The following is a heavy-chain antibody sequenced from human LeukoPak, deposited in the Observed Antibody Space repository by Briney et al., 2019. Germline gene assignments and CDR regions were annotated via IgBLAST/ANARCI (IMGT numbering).Heavy chain of an antibody. CDR1: GFTFSSYS. CDR3: ARAHRGYDSSGYYYSYYYYGMDV. Sequence: GGSLRLPCAASGFTFSSYSMNWVRQAPGKGLEWVSYISSSSSTIYYADSVKGRFTISRDNAKNSLYLQMNSLRAEDTAVYYCARAHRGYDSSGYYYSYYYYGMDVWGQGTTVTVSS. CDR2: ISSSSSTI. V-gene: IGHV3-48*01. D-gene: IGHD3-22*01. J-gene: IGHJ6*02.